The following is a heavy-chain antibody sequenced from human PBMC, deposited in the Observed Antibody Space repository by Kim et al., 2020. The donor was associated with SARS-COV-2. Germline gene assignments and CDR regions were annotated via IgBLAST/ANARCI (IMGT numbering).Heavy chain of an antibody. CDR3: ARFSSGWYLGYSYYYGMDV. J-gene: IGHJ6*02. Sequence: GRFTISRDNAKNSLYLQKKSLRAEDTAVYYCARFSSGWYLGYSYYYGMDVWGQGTTVTVSS. V-gene: IGHV3-48*03. D-gene: IGHD6-19*01.